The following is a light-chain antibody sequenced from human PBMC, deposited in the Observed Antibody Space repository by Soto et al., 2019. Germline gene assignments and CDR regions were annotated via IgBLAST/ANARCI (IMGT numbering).Light chain of an antibody. J-gene: IGLJ3*02. CDR2: DVS. CDR3: SSYTSSSTWV. CDR1: SSDVGGSNY. V-gene: IGLV2-14*03. Sequence: ALTQPASVSGSPGQSITISCTGTSSDVGGSNYVSWYQQHPGKAPKLMIYDVSNRPSGVSDRFSGSKSGNTASLTISGLQAEDEADYYCSSYTSSSTWVFGGGTKLTVL.